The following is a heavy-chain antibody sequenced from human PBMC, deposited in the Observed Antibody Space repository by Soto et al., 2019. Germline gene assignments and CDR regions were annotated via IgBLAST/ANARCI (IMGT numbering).Heavy chain of an antibody. Sequence: QMQLVQSGPEVKKPGTSVKVSCKASGFTFTSSAVQWVRQARGQRLEWIGWIVVGSGNTNYAQKFQERISITRDMSTSTAYMELSSLRSGDTAVYYCAAELSDSSGYYFLDYWGQGTLVTVSS. V-gene: IGHV1-58*01. CDR1: GFTFTSSA. J-gene: IGHJ4*02. D-gene: IGHD3-22*01. CDR3: AAELSDSSGYYFLDY. CDR2: IVVGSGNT.